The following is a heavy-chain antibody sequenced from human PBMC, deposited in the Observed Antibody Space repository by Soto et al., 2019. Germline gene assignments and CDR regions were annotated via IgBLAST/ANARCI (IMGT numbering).Heavy chain of an antibody. V-gene: IGHV1-18*01. Sequence: ASVQVTRKPSTYSFSSCGISWVRQAPGQGLGWGGWVSGHSGDTSSAQNFQGRVTVTTDTSTSTAYMGVGSLRSDDTAVYYCARTCRSGGSCYLEYWAEGT. CDR1: TYSFSSCG. CDR3: ARTCRSGGSCYLEY. CDR2: VSGHSGDT. D-gene: IGHD2-15*01. J-gene: IGHJ4*02.